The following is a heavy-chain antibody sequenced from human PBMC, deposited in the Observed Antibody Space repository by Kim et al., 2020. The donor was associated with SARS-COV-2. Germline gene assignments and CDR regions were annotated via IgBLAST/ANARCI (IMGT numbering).Heavy chain of an antibody. CDR2: ISYDGSNK. J-gene: IGHJ6*02. CDR3: ARDESGGGLRFLEWLPDYYGMDV. V-gene: IGHV3-30-3*01. CDR1: GFTFSSYA. Sequence: GGSLRLSCAASGFTFSSYAMHWVRQAPGKGLEWVAVISYDGSNKYYADSVKGRFTISRDNSKNTLYLQMNSLRAEDTAVYYCARDESGGGLRFLEWLPDYYGMDVWGQGTTVTVSS. D-gene: IGHD3-3*01.